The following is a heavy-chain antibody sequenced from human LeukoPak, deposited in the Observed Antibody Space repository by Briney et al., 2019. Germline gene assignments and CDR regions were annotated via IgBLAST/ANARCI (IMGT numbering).Heavy chain of an antibody. D-gene: IGHD3-22*01. CDR3: AIACPDYYDSSALFDY. CDR2: IKQDGSEK. Sequence: GGSLRLSCAASGFTFSSNWMSWVRQAPGKGLEWVANIKQDGSEKYYVDSVKGRFTISRDNTKNSLYLQMNSLRAEDTAVYYCAIACPDYYDSSALFDYWGQGTLVTVSS. V-gene: IGHV3-7*01. CDR1: GFTFSSNW. J-gene: IGHJ4*02.